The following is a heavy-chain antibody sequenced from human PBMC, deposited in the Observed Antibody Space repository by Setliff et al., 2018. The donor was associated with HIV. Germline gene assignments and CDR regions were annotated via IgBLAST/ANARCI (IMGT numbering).Heavy chain of an antibody. Sequence: ASVKVSCKASGYTFTSYDINWVRQATGQGLEWMGGMNPNSGNTGDAQKCQGRVIMTRDTSTNTVYMDLSSLRSDDTAVYYCARRGFGRYFDYWGQGTLVTVSS. CDR3: ARRGFGRYFDY. V-gene: IGHV1-8*02. D-gene: IGHD3-16*01. CDR2: MNPNSGNT. CDR1: GYTFTSYD. J-gene: IGHJ4*02.